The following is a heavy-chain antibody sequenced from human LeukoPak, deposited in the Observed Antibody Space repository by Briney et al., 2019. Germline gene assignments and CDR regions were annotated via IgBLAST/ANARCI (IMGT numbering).Heavy chain of an antibody. CDR3: AKDPSAANYYGSGSYLDY. CDR2: ISGDGGST. D-gene: IGHD3-10*01. Sequence: GGSLRLSCAASGFTFDDYAMHWVRQAPGKGLEWVSLISGDGGSTYYADSVKGRFTISRDNSKNSLYLQMNSPRTEDTALYYCAKDPSAANYYGSGSYLDYWGQGTLVTVSS. V-gene: IGHV3-43*02. J-gene: IGHJ4*02. CDR1: GFTFDDYA.